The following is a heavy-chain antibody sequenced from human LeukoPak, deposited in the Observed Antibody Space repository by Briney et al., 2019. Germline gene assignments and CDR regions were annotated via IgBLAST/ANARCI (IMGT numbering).Heavy chain of an antibody. J-gene: IGHJ4*02. CDR3: ARHSPGSLSGNYVLDY. D-gene: IGHD1-26*01. Sequence: PSETLSLTCTVSGGSISSYYWRWIRQSPGKGLEWNGYIYYSGSNNYNPSLQSRVTISVDPSKNQFSLKLSSVTAADTAVYYCARHSPGSLSGNYVLDYWGEGTLVTVSS. V-gene: IGHV4-59*08. CDR1: GGSISSYY. CDR2: IYYSGSN.